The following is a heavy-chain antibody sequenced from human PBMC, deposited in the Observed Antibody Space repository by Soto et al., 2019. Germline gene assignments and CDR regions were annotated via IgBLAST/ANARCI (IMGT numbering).Heavy chain of an antibody. CDR1: GFTFSTYA. V-gene: IGHV3-23*01. CDR3: AKNSAATIRVGYDY. J-gene: IGHJ4*02. CDR2: ITGNGGSR. Sequence: EVQLLESGGDLVQPGGSLRLSCAASGFTFSTYALSWVRQAPGKGLEWVSAITGNGGSRYYADSVRGRFTISRDNSKNTLYLQMSSLRAEDTAVYYCAKNSAATIRVGYDYWGQGTLVTVSS. D-gene: IGHD5-12*01.